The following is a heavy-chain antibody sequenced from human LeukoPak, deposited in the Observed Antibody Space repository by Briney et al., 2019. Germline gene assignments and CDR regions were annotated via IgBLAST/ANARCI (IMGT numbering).Heavy chain of an antibody. D-gene: IGHD3-10*01. Sequence: GGSLRLSCATSGFPFSVSWMHWVRQAPGKGLVWVSLVKSDGGDTAYADSVKGRFTISRDNAKNTVYLQMNSLRDEDTAVYYCAKDYYGSLDYWGQGTLVTVS. CDR2: VKSDGGDT. J-gene: IGHJ4*02. CDR3: AKDYYGSLDY. V-gene: IGHV3-74*01. CDR1: GFPFSVSW.